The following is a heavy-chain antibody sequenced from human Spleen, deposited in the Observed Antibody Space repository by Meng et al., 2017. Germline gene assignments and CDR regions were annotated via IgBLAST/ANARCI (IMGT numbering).Heavy chain of an antibody. J-gene: IGHJ4*02. Sequence: QVQLQQWGAGLLKTSETLSLTCVGSGWPFSGYFWSWIRQPPGKGLEWIGEINHSGSTSYNPSLKSRVTISVDTSKNHFYLKLSSVTAADTAVYYFSRSQGPYSGYDLNYWGQGSLVTVSS. CDR1: GWPFSGYF. CDR3: SRSQGPYSGYDLNY. V-gene: IGHV4-34*01. D-gene: IGHD5-12*01. CDR2: INHSGST.